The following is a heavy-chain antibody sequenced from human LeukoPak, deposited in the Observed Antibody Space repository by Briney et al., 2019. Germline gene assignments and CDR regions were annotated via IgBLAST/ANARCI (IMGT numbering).Heavy chain of an antibody. CDR2: INQSGST. CDR3: VSIWVGGNWFDP. Sequence: KPSETLSLTCAVYGGTLSGYYWSWIRRPPGKGLEWIGEINQSGSTSYNPSLKSRVSISVDPSKDQFSLKLTSVTAADTAVYYCVSIWVGGNWFDPWGQGTLVTVSS. D-gene: IGHD3-10*01. CDR1: GGTLSGYY. J-gene: IGHJ5*02. V-gene: IGHV4-34*08.